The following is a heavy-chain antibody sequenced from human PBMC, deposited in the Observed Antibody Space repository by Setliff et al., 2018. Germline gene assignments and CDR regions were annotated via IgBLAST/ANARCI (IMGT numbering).Heavy chain of an antibody. D-gene: IGHD3-22*01. J-gene: IGHJ5*01. CDR2: IKSSREGATS. CDR1: GITFKNAW. Sequence: PGGSLRLSCSVSGITFKNAWMTWVRQAPGKGPEWVGRIKSSREGATSDYGAPAKGRFTISRDDSKNMIYLQMNNLKTEDTGFYYCATGPRDSRNYLTWLGSWGQGTLVTVSS. V-gene: IGHV3-15*01. CDR3: ATGPRDSRNYLTWLGS.